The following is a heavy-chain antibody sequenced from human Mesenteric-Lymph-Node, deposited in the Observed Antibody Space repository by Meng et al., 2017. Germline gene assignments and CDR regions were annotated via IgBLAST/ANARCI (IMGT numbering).Heavy chain of an antibody. J-gene: IGHJ3*02. D-gene: IGHD3-10*01. CDR3: ARERLLWFGVSSVEPNAFDI. CDR1: GYTFTSYY. CDR2: INPSGGST. Sequence: ASVKVSCKASGYTFTSYYMHWVRQAPGQGLEWMGIINPSGGSTSYAQKFQGRVTMTRDTSTSTVYMELSSLRSEDTAVYYCARERLLWFGVSSVEPNAFDIWGQGTMVTVSS. V-gene: IGHV1-46*01.